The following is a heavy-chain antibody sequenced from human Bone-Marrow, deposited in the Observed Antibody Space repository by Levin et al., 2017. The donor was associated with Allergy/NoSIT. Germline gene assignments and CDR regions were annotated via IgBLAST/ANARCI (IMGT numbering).Heavy chain of an antibody. CDR2: LWYDGSYQ. J-gene: IGHJ4*02. D-gene: IGHD4-23*01. V-gene: IGHV3-33*06. Sequence: RPGGSLRLSCTASGFNFRSYGMYWVRQAPGKGLEWVAALWYDGSYQYYADSVKGRFTISRDNPKTTLYLQMNNLRAEDTAVYYCAKSLGGGNSPAGFDYWGQGALVTVSS. CDR1: GFNFRSYG. CDR3: AKSLGGGNSPAGFDY.